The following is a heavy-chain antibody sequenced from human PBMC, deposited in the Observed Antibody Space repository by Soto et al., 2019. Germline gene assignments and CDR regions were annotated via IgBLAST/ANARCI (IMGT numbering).Heavy chain of an antibody. CDR2: ISGSGGST. CDR3: AKSPSSGWLFYCFDY. D-gene: IGHD6-19*01. Sequence: GGSLRLSCAASGFTFSSYAMSWVRQAPGKGLEWVSAISGSGGSTYYADSVKGRFTISRDNSKNTLYLQMNSLRAEDTAVYYCAKSPSSGWLFYCFDYWGQGTLVTVSS. CDR1: GFTFSSYA. J-gene: IGHJ4*02. V-gene: IGHV3-23*01.